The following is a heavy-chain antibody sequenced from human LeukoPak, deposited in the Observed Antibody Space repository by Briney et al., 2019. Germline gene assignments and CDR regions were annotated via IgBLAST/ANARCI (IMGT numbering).Heavy chain of an antibody. V-gene: IGHV4-4*07. CDR1: GGSITDSF. Sequence: PSETLSLTCTVSGGSITDSFWTWIRQPAGKGLEWIGRIYSSGITNCSPSLKSRVTMSVDTSKNQFSLNLTSVTAADTAVYYCARDPELGSPNTRYGMDVWGQGTTVTVSS. D-gene: IGHD7-27*01. CDR3: ARDPELGSPNTRYGMDV. CDR2: IYSSGIT. J-gene: IGHJ6*02.